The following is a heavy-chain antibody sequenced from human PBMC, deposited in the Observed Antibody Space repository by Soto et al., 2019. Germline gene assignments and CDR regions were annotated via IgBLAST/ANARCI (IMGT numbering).Heavy chain of an antibody. CDR3: ARDLRITFGGVIVFFAFDI. CDR2: ISSSSSYI. Sequence: VGSLRLSCAASGFTFSSYSMNWVRQAPGKGLEWVSSISSSSSYIYYADSVKGRFTISRDNAKNSLYLQMNSLRAEDTAVYYCARDLRITFGGVIVFFAFDIWGQGTMVTVSS. CDR1: GFTFSSYS. V-gene: IGHV3-21*01. D-gene: IGHD3-16*02. J-gene: IGHJ3*02.